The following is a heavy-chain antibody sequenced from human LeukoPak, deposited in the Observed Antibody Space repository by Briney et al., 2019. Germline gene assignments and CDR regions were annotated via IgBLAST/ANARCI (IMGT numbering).Heavy chain of an antibody. J-gene: IGHJ6*02. CDR3: ATDTGVPYYDFWSGHCGMDV. V-gene: IGHV1-24*01. D-gene: IGHD3-3*01. CDR1: GYTLTELS. CDR2: FDPEDGET. Sequence: ASVKVSCKVSGYTLTELSMHWVRQAPGKGLERMGGFDPEDGETIYAQKFQGRVTMTEDTSTDTAYMELSSLRSEDTAVYYCATDTGVPYYDFWSGHCGMDVWGQGTTVTVSS.